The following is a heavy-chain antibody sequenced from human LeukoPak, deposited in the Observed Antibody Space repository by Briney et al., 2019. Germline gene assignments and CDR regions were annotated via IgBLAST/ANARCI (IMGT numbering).Heavy chain of an antibody. CDR1: GGSISSYY. CDR3: ARDLDTTVTMKGMDV. J-gene: IGHJ6*04. Sequence: SETLSLTCTVSGGSISSYYWSWIRQPPGKGLEWIGYIYYSGSTNYNPSLKSRVTISVDTSKNQFSLRLTSVTAADTAVYYCARDLDTTVTMKGMDVWGKGTTVTVSS. D-gene: IGHD4-17*01. V-gene: IGHV4-59*12. CDR2: IYYSGST.